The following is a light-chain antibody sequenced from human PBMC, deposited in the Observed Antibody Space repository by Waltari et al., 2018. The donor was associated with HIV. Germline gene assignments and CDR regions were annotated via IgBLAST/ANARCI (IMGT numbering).Light chain of an antibody. CDR2: DAS. Sequence: EIVLTQSPATLPLSPGERATLPCGASQSVRSLIAWYQQKPGQAPRLLIYDASNRATGIPARFSGSGSGTDFTLTISSLEPEDFAVYYCQQRSNRPLTFGGGTEVEIK. CDR3: QQRSNRPLT. J-gene: IGKJ4*01. V-gene: IGKV3-11*01. CDR1: QSVRSL.